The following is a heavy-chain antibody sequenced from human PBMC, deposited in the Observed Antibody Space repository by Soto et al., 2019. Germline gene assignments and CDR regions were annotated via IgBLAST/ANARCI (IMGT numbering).Heavy chain of an antibody. CDR2: IWYDGSNK. D-gene: IGHD7-27*01. Sequence: GGSLRLSCAASGFTFSSYGMHWVRQAPGKGLEWVAVIWYDGSNKFYADSVKGRFTISRDNSKNTLYLQMNSLRAEDSAVYYCAIDLTWDDAFDIWGQGTIVTVSS. CDR3: AIDLTWDDAFDI. V-gene: IGHV3-33*01. J-gene: IGHJ3*02. CDR1: GFTFSSYG.